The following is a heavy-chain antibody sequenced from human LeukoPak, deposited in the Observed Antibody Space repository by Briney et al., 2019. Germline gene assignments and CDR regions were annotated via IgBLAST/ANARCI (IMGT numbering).Heavy chain of an antibody. V-gene: IGHV4-39*01. J-gene: IGHJ4*02. D-gene: IGHD5-18*01. CDR1: GGSISSSSAY. Sequence: PSETLSLTCTVSGGSISSSSAYWGWIRQPPGKGLEWIGSSYYSKNTYCNPSLKSRVTISADTSKNQFSLTLGSVSATDTAVYYCVSPRGFSYGYFDYWGQGTLVTVSS. CDR3: VSPRGFSYGYFDY. CDR2: SYYSKNT.